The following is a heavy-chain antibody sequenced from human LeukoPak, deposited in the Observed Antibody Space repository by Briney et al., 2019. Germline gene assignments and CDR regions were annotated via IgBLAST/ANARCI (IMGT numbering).Heavy chain of an antibody. D-gene: IGHD3-10*01. CDR3: ARANGSGSYAPHGMDV. CDR1: GYTFTGYY. Sequence: ASVKVSCKASGYTFTGYYMHWVRQAPGQGLEWMGWINPNSGGTNYAQKFQGWVTMTRDTSISTAYMELSRLRSDDTAVYYCARANGSGSYAPHGMDVWGKGTTVTVSS. CDR2: INPNSGGT. J-gene: IGHJ6*04. V-gene: IGHV1-2*04.